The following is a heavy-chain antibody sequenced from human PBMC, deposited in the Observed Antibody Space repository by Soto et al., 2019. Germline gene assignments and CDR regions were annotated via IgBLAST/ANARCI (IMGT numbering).Heavy chain of an antibody. V-gene: IGHV3-21*01. D-gene: IGHD1-1*01. J-gene: IGHJ6*02. CDR3: ARSTSLGGMDV. Sequence: EVQLVESGGGLVMPGGSLRLSCIASGFSFSTYSMNWVRQAPGKGLEWVSSIRRSGDYTYYADSLKGRFTISRDNAKNSLSLQIISLRAEDTAVYYCARSTSLGGMDVWGQGTTVTVSS. CDR1: GFSFSTYS. CDR2: IRRSGDYT.